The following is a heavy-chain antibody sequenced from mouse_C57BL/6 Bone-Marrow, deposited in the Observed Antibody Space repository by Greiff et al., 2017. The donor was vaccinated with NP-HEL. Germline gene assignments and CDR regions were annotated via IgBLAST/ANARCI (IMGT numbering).Heavy chain of an antibody. CDR1: GYSFTGCNF. V-gene: IGHV3-6*01. J-gene: IGHJ2*01. CDR2: ISYDGSN. Sequence: EVKLMESGPGLVKPSQSLSLSCSASGYSFTGCNFCNVLRHFPGNKLEWMCYISYDGSNNYNPSLKNRISITRDTSKNQFFLKLNSVATEDTATYYCAREGGYWGQGTTLTVSS. CDR3: AREGGY.